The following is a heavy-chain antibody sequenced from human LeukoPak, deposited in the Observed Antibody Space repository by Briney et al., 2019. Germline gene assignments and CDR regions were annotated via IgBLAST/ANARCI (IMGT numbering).Heavy chain of an antibody. CDR1: GGSISSYY. D-gene: IGHD3-22*01. V-gene: IGHV4-59*01. Sequence: SETLSLTCTVSGGSISSYYWSWIRQPPGKGLEWIGYIYYSGSTNYNPSLKSRVTISVDTSKNQFSLKLSSVTAADTAVYYCARDHTMIGDAFDIWGQGTMVTVSS. CDR2: IYYSGST. J-gene: IGHJ3*02. CDR3: ARDHTMIGDAFDI.